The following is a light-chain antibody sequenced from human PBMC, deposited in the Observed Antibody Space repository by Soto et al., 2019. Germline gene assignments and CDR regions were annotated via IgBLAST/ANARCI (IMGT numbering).Light chain of an antibody. CDR3: SSYAGSSNV. Sequence: VLTQPPSASGSPGQSVAISCTGTSSDVGGYNYVSWYQQHPGKAPKLMIYEVNKRPSGVPDRFSGSKSGNTASLTVSGLQAEDEADYYCSSYAGSSNVFGTGTKSPS. CDR1: SSDVGGYNY. V-gene: IGLV2-8*01. J-gene: IGLJ1*01. CDR2: EVN.